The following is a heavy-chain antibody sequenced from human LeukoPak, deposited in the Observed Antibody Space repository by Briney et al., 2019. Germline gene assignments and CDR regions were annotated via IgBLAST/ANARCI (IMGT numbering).Heavy chain of an antibody. CDR2: ISGSSTST. D-gene: IGHD3-10*01. V-gene: IGHV3-23*01. CDR3: ARDTTMVRGVMGYYYGMDV. Sequence: GGSLRLSCAASGFAFSNYAMSWVRQAPGKGLEWVSGISGSSTSTYYADSVKGRFTISRDNSKNTLYLQMNSLRAEDTAVYYCARDTTMVRGVMGYYYGMDVWGQGTTVTVSS. J-gene: IGHJ6*02. CDR1: GFAFSNYA.